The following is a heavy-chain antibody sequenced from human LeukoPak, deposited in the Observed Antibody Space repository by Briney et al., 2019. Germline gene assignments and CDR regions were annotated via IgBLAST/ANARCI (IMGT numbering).Heavy chain of an antibody. CDR3: GRGRRGYDFWSGYLYVY. V-gene: IGHV4-34*01. CDR1: GGSFSGYY. Sequence: SETLSLTCAVYGGSFSGYYWSWIRQPPGKGLEWIGEINHSGSANYNPSLKSRVTISVDTSKNQFSLKLSSVTAADTAVYYCGRGRRGYDFWSGYLYVYWGQGTLVTVSS. D-gene: IGHD3-3*01. J-gene: IGHJ4*02. CDR2: INHSGSA.